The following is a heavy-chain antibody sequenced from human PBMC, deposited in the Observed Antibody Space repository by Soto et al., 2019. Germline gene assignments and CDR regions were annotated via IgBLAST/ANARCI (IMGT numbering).Heavy chain of an antibody. D-gene: IGHD5-18*01. J-gene: IGHJ4*02. CDR3: ARDVDTAMIFDY. CDR1: GYTVTSYG. Sequence: ASGKVSCKASGYTVTSYGINGVRQAPGQGLEWMGWISAYNGNTNYAQKLQGRVTMTTDTSTSTAYMELRSLRSDDTAVYYCARDVDTAMIFDYWGQGTLVTVSS. V-gene: IGHV1-18*01. CDR2: ISAYNGNT.